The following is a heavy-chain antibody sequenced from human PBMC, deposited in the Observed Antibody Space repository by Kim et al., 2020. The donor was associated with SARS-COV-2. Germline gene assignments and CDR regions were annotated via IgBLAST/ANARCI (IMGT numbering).Heavy chain of an antibody. V-gene: IGHV4-34*01. CDR3: ARINKVGGFDP. J-gene: IGHJ5*02. Sequence: TNYNPSRQSRVTISVDTSKNQFSLKLSSVTAADTAVYYCARINKVGGFDPWGQGTLVTVST. CDR2: T. D-gene: IGHD4-17*01.